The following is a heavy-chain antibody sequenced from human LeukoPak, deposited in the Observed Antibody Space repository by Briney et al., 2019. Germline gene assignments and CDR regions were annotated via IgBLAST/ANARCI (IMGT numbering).Heavy chain of an antibody. CDR2: IYPGNSDT. V-gene: IGHV5-51*01. Sequence: PGESLKISCKGSGYSFTSYWIGWVRQMPGKGLGWMGVIYPGNSDTRYSPSFQGQVTISADKSISTAYLQWSSLKASDTAMYYCARQGGENTMVRGVIILGGYFDYWGQGTLVTVSS. CDR3: ARQGGENTMVRGVIILGGYFDY. D-gene: IGHD3-10*01. CDR1: GYSFTSYW. J-gene: IGHJ4*02.